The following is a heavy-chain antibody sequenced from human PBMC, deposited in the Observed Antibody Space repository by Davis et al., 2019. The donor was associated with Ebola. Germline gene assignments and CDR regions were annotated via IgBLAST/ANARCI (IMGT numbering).Heavy chain of an antibody. J-gene: IGHJ5*01. CDR1: GYIFTSFG. CDR3: ARPRGSTASNWFDP. Sequence: ASVKVSCKTSGYIFTSFGISWVRLAPGQGLEWMGWISGFNGNTHYSPKFQGRVSLTIDTLTSTAFMELTSLTSNDTALYYCARPRGSTASNWFDPWGQGTLVTVSS. CDR2: ISGFNGNT. D-gene: IGHD1-7*01. V-gene: IGHV1-18*01.